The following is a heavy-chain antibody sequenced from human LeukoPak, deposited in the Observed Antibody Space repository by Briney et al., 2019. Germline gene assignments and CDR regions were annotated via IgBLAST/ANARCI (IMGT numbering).Heavy chain of an antibody. CDR1: GFTFSSYS. CDR3: ARASSSSGYYFDY. V-gene: IGHV3-21*01. CDR2: ISSSSSYI. Sequence: PGXXLRLSCAASGFTFSSYSMNWVRQAPGKGLEWVSSISSSSSYIYYADSVKGRFTISRDNAKNSLYLQMNSLRAEDTAVYYCARASSSSGYYFDYWGQGTLVTVSS. D-gene: IGHD6-6*01. J-gene: IGHJ4*02.